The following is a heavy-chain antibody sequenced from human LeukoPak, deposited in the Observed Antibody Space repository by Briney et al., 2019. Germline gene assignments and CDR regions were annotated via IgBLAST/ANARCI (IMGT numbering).Heavy chain of an antibody. CDR2: IYYSGST. J-gene: IGHJ4*02. Sequence: SETLSLTCTVSGGSISSYYWSWIRQPPGKGLEWIGYIYYSGSTYYNPSLKSRVTISVDTSKNQFSLKLSSVTAADTAVYYCARSPSRDYYDSSGYSFADDYWGQGTLVTVSS. CDR3: ARSPSRDYYDSSGYSFADDY. D-gene: IGHD3-22*01. V-gene: IGHV4-59*06. CDR1: GGSISSYY.